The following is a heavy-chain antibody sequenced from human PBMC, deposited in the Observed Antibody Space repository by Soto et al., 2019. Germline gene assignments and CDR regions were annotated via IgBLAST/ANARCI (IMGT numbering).Heavy chain of an antibody. CDR3: AREPSVEMATITAFDI. V-gene: IGHV3-21*01. CDR2: ISSSSSYI. Sequence: EVQLVESGGGLVKPGGSLRLSCAASGFTFSSYSMNWVRQAPGKGLEWVSSISSSSSYIYYADSVKGRFTISRDNAKNSLYLQMNSLRAEDTAVYYCAREPSVEMATITAFDIWGQGTMVTVSS. D-gene: IGHD5-12*01. CDR1: GFTFSSYS. J-gene: IGHJ3*02.